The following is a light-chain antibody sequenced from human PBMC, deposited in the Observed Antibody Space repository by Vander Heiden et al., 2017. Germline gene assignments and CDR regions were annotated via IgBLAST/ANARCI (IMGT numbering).Light chain of an antibody. CDR1: SSNSGAGYD. V-gene: IGLV1-40*01. CDR2: GNS. J-gene: IGLJ3*02. Sequence: QSVLTQPPSVSGAPGQRVTISCTGSSSNSGAGYDVHWYQQLPGTAPKRLIYGNSNRPSGVPDRFSGSKSGTSASLAITGLQAEDEADYYCQSYDSSLSGWVFGGGTKLTVL. CDR3: QSYDSSLSGWV.